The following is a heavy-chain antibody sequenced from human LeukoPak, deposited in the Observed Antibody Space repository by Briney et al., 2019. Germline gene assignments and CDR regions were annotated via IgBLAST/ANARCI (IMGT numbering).Heavy chain of an antibody. V-gene: IGHV3-23*01. Sequence: GGSLRLSCAASGFTFSSYAMSWVRQAPGKGLEWVSAISGSGGNTYYADSVKGRFTISRDNSKNTLYLQMNSLRAEDTAVYYCAKPLSVAGTRSANFDYWGQGTPVTVSS. CDR3: AKPLSVAGTRSANFDY. CDR1: GFTFSSYA. J-gene: IGHJ4*02. CDR2: ISGSGGNT. D-gene: IGHD6-19*01.